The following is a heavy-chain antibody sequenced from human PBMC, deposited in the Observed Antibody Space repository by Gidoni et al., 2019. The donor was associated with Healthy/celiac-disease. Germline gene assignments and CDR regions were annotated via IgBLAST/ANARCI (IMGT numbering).Heavy chain of an antibody. Sequence: QVQLVESGGGVVQPGRSLRLSCAASGFTFSSYAMHWVRQAPGKGLEWVAVISYDGSNKYYADSVKGRFTISRDNSKNTLYLQMNSLRAEDTAVYYCARFSGIAAAGDDAFDIWGQGTMVTVSS. CDR2: ISYDGSNK. CDR1: GFTFSSYA. CDR3: ARFSGIAAAGDDAFDI. V-gene: IGHV3-30-3*01. D-gene: IGHD6-13*01. J-gene: IGHJ3*02.